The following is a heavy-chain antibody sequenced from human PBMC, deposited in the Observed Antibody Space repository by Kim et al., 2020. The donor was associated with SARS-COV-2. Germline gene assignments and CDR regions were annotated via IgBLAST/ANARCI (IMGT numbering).Heavy chain of an antibody. CDR1: GFSISSHW. D-gene: IGHD1-26*01. CDR2: TNSDGSDI. V-gene: IGHV3-74*01. Sequence: GGSLRLSCAASGFSISSHWIHWVRQVPGKGLVWVSRTNSDGSDITYADFVRGRSTLSRDNARPTLYQQMNTLRVEAPAVYYCVRSGSFTTYPFDFWGQGT. J-gene: IGHJ4*03. CDR3: VRSGSFTTYPFDF.